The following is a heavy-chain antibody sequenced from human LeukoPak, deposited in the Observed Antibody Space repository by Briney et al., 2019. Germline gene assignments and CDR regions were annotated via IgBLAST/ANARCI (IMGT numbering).Heavy chain of an antibody. V-gene: IGHV4-59*01. Sequence: SETLSLTCTASGGSISSYYWSWIRQPPGKGLEWIGYIYYSGSTNYNPSLKSRVTISVDTSKNQFSLKLSSVTAADTAVYYCARAPSSSWKKVDYGMDVWGQGTTVTVSS. CDR1: GGSISSYY. CDR2: IYYSGST. D-gene: IGHD6-13*01. J-gene: IGHJ6*02. CDR3: ARAPSSSWKKVDYGMDV.